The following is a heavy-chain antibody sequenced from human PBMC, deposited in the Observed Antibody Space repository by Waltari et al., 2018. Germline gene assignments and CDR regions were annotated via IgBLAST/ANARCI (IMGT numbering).Heavy chain of an antibody. CDR1: GFSLSTSGVG. CDR3: AHRREVPNYYYYYMDV. J-gene: IGHJ6*03. D-gene: IGHD2-2*01. Sequence: QITLKESGPTLVKATQTLTRTFTFSGFSLSTSGVGVGWVRQPPGKALEWLAIIYWKDEKRYSLSPKSRLTIAKDTPKNQVVSTMTTMDHVDTATYYCAHRREVPNYYYYYMDVWGKGTTVTVSS. CDR2: IYWKDEK. V-gene: IGHV2-5*01.